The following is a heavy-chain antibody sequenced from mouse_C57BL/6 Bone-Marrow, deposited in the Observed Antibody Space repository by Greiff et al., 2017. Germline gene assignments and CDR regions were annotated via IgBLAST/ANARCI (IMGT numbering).Heavy chain of an antibody. CDR3: ARSEQLRLPYYYAMDY. CDR2: IYPRRGTT. D-gene: IGHD3-2*02. J-gene: IGHJ4*01. Sequence: VQLQQSGAELARPGASVKLSCKASGYTFTSYGISWVKQRTGQGLEWIGEIYPRRGTTYYNEKFTGKATLTADKSSSTAYMALRSLTSEDSAVYFCARSEQLRLPYYYAMDYWGQGTSVTVSS. CDR1: GYTFTSYG. V-gene: IGHV1-81*01.